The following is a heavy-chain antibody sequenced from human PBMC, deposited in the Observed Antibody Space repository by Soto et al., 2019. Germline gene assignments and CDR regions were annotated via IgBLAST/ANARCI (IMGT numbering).Heavy chain of an antibody. Sequence: QVQLVESRGGVVQPGRSLRLSCAASGFTFSSYGMHWVRQAPGKGLEWVAVISYDGSNKYYADSVKGRFTISRDNSKNTLYLQMNSLRAEDTAVYYCAKGLWFGEPFLWGEGTLVTVSS. CDR3: AKGLWFGEPFL. J-gene: IGHJ4*02. CDR2: ISYDGSNK. D-gene: IGHD3-10*01. V-gene: IGHV3-30*18. CDR1: GFTFSSYG.